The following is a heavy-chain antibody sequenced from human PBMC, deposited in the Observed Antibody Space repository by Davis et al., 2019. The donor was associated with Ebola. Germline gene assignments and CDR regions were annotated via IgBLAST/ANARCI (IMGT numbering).Heavy chain of an antibody. Sequence: AASVKVSCKASGYTFTSYDINWVRQATGQGLEWMGWMNPNSGNTGYAQKFQGRVTMTRSTSISTAYMELSSLRSEDTAVYYCVRAVGVTNWGYWYFDLWGRGTLVTVPS. CDR2: MNPNSGNT. D-gene: IGHD1-26*01. CDR1: GYTFTSYD. CDR3: VRAVGVTNWGYWYFDL. V-gene: IGHV1-8*01. J-gene: IGHJ2*01.